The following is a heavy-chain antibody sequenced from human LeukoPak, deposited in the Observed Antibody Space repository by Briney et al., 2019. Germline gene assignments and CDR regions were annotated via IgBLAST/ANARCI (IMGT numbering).Heavy chain of an antibody. D-gene: IGHD1-26*01. J-gene: IGHJ6*02. Sequence: GRSLRLSCAASGFTFSSYAMHWVRQAPGRGLEWVAVISYDGSNKYYADSVKGRFTISRDNSKNTLYLQMSSLRAEDTAVYYCARVGGSYLGYYGMDVWGQGTTVTVSS. CDR3: ARVGGSYLGYYGMDV. CDR1: GFTFSSYA. CDR2: ISYDGSNK. V-gene: IGHV3-30*04.